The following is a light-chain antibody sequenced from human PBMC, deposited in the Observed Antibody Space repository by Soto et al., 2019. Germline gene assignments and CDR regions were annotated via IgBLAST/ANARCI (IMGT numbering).Light chain of an antibody. CDR2: AAS. Sequence: AIQMTQSPSSLSASVGDRVTITCRASQDIRNDLGWYQQKPGKAPKHLIFAASNLQSGVPSRFSGGGSGTDFTLTISSLQPEDFATYYCLQHFNFSWTFGKGTKADIK. CDR3: LQHFNFSWT. CDR1: QDIRND. J-gene: IGKJ1*01. V-gene: IGKV1-6*02.